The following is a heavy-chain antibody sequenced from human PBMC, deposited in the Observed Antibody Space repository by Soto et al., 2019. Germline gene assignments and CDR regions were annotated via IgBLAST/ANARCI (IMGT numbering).Heavy chain of an antibody. J-gene: IGHJ3*02. CDR3: AIRQGYCSGGSCSGGGAFDI. CDR2: IYPGDSDT. D-gene: IGHD2-15*01. CDR1: GYSFTSYW. V-gene: IGHV5-51*03. Sequence: EVQLVQSGAEVKKPGESLQISCKGSGYSFTSYWIGWVRQMPGKGLEWMGIIYPGDSDTRYSPSFQGQVTISADKSISTAYLQWSSLKASDTAMYYCAIRQGYCSGGSCSGGGAFDIWGQGTMVTVSS.